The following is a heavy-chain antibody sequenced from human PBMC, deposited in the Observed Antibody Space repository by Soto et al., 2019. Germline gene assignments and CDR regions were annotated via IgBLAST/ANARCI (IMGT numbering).Heavy chain of an antibody. D-gene: IGHD6-13*01. CDR1: GYTFTGYY. CDR3: ARGYSSSPSLFNDAFDI. J-gene: IGHJ3*02. Sequence: ASVKVSCKASGYTFTGYYMHWVRQAPGQGLEWMGWINPNSGGTNYAQKFQGWVTMTRDTSISTAYMELSRLRSDDTAVYYCARGYSSSPSLFNDAFDIWGQGTMVTVSS. CDR2: INPNSGGT. V-gene: IGHV1-2*04.